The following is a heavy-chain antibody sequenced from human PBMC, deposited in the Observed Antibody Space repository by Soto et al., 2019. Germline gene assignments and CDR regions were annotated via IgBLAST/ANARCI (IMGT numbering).Heavy chain of an antibody. CDR1: GFTVSNNY. CDR2: IYSGGYT. D-gene: IGHD3-10*01. V-gene: IGHV3-53*01. Sequence: EVQLVESGGGLIQPGGSLRLSCAVSGFTVSNNYMSWVRQAPGKGLEGVSVIYSGGYTAYGDSVKGRFTISRDNSKNPLFLQINCLGAADPAWYYCGPRPGGGGYWGQGTLVTVSS. J-gene: IGHJ4*02. CDR3: GPRPGGGGY.